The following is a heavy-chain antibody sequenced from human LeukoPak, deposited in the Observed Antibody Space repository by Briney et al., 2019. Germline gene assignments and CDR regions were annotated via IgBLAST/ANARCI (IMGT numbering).Heavy chain of an antibody. CDR2: IKQDGSEK. V-gene: IGHV3-7*01. CDR1: GFTFSSYW. D-gene: IGHD5-18*01. Sequence: GGSLRLSCAASGFTFSSYWMHWVRQAPGKGLEWVANIKQDGSEKYYVDSVKGRFTISRDNAKNSLYLQMNSLRAEDTAVYYCARDLGYSYVGYFDYWGQGTLVTVSS. J-gene: IGHJ4*02. CDR3: ARDLGYSYVGYFDY.